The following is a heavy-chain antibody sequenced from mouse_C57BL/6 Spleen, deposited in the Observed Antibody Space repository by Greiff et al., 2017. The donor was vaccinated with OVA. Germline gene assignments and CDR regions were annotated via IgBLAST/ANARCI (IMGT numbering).Heavy chain of an antibody. D-gene: IGHD1-1*01. Sequence: VQLQQSGAELVKPGASVKLSCKASGYTFTSYWMQWVKQRPGQGLEWIGEIDPSDSYTNYNQKFKGKATLTVDTSSSTAYMQLSSLTSEDSAVYYCARRGDFITTVVATQYYFDYWGQGTTLTVSS. CDR3: ARRGDFITTVVATQYYFDY. CDR1: GYTFTSYW. CDR2: IDPSDSYT. J-gene: IGHJ2*01. V-gene: IGHV1-50*01.